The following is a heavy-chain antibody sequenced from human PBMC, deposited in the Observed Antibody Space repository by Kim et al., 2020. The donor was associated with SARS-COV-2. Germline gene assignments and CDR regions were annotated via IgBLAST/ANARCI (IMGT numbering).Heavy chain of an antibody. Sequence: SETLSLTCTVSGGSISSSSYYWGWIRQPPGKGLEWIGSLYYSGGTYYSPSLKSRLTLSLDTSKNQFSLELSSVTAADTAVYYCARGGLRWPAWPDAFDVWGQGTMVTVSS. CDR3: ARGGLRWPAWPDAFDV. J-gene: IGHJ3*01. CDR1: GGSISSSSYY. V-gene: IGHV4-39*07. D-gene: IGHD2-21*02. CDR2: LYYSGGT.